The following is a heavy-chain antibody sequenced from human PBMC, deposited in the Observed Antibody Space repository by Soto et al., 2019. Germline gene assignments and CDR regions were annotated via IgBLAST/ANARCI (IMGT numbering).Heavy chain of an antibody. J-gene: IGHJ4*02. Sequence: SETLSLTCTVSGGSISSYYWSWIRQPPGKGLEWIGYIYYSGSTNYNPSLKSRVTISVDTSKNQFSLKLSSVTAADTAVYYCARASGLYFGYWGQGILVTVSS. CDR3: ARASGLYFGY. D-gene: IGHD3-9*01. CDR2: IYYSGST. CDR1: GGSISSYY. V-gene: IGHV4-59*01.